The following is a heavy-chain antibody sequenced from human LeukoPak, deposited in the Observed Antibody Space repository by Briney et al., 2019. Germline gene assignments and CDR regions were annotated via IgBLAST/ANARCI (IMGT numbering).Heavy chain of an antibody. CDR2: ISANDGNR. V-gene: IGHV1-18*01. CDR1: GYTFTNYG. J-gene: IGHJ4*02. Sequence: ASVKVSCKASGYTFTNYGISWVRQAPGQGLEWMGWISANDGNRNYALKLQDRVSMTTDTSTSTAYMELRSLRSDDTAVYYCARQGYGGHSRGAADYWGQGTLVTVSS. D-gene: IGHD4-23*01. CDR3: ARQGYGGHSRGAADY.